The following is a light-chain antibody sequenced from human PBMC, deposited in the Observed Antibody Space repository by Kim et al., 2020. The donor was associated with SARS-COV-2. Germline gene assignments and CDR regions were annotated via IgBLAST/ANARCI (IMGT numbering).Light chain of an antibody. CDR1: TSYFGGYNY. Sequence: GQAVTIACTGTTSYFGGYNYVSWYQQHPGKVPQVRIYDVNARPSGVSDRFSASKSGNTASLTISRLQADDEADYYCCSYAGSYSWVFGGGTKLTVL. J-gene: IGLJ3*02. CDR2: DVN. V-gene: IGLV2-11*01. CDR3: CSYAGSYSWV.